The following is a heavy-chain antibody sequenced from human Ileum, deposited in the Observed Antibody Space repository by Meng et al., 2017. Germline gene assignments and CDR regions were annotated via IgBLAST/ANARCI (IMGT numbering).Heavy chain of an antibody. V-gene: IGHV3-9*01. D-gene: IGHD4-17*01. CDR2: ISWNSGSI. CDR1: GFTFDDYA. CDR3: ASESGDNIKTFDY. J-gene: IGHJ4*02. Sequence: GGSLRLSCAASGFTFDDYAMHWVRQAPGKGLEWVSGISWNSGSIGYADSVKGRFTISRDNAKNSLYLQMNNLRPEDTALYYCASESGDNIKTFDYWGQGTLVTVSS.